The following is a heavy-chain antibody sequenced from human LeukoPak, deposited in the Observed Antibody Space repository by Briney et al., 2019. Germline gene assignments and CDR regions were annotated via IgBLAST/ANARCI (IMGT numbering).Heavy chain of an antibody. CDR2: INHSGST. CDR3: ARGDSGYDFNY. V-gene: IGHV4-34*01. J-gene: IGHJ4*02. CDR1: GGSFSGYY. D-gene: IGHD5-12*01. Sequence: PSETLSLTCAVYGGSFSGYYWSWIRQPPGKGLEWIGEINHSGSTNYNPSLKSRVTISVDTSKNQFSLKLSSVTAADTAVYYCARGDSGYDFNYWGQGTLVTVSS.